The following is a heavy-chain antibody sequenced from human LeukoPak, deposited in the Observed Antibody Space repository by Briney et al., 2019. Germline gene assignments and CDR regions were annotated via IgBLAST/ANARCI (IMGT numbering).Heavy chain of an antibody. CDR1: GGSISSGGYS. CDR2: IYHSGST. J-gene: IGHJ6*02. Sequence: SETLSLTCAVSGGSISSGGYSWSWIRQPPGKGLEWIGYIYHSGSTYYNPSLKSRVTISVDRSKNQFSLKLSSVTAADTAVYYCARRCSGGSCYSPNYYYGTDVWGQGTTVTVSS. D-gene: IGHD2-15*01. CDR3: ARRCSGGSCYSPNYYYGTDV. V-gene: IGHV4-30-2*01.